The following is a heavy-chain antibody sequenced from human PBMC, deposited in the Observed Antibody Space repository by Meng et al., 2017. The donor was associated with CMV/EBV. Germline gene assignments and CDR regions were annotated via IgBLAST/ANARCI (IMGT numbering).Heavy chain of an antibody. J-gene: IGHJ3*02. V-gene: IGHV3-11*01. CDR1: GFTFSDYY. Sequence: GESLKISCAASGFTFSDYYMSWIRQAPGKGLEWVSYISSSGSTIYYADSVKGRFTISRDNAKNSLYPQMNSLRAEDTAVYCCARGGVVGAFDIWGQGTMVTVSS. CDR3: ARGGVVGAFDI. CDR2: ISSSGSTI. D-gene: IGHD2-15*01.